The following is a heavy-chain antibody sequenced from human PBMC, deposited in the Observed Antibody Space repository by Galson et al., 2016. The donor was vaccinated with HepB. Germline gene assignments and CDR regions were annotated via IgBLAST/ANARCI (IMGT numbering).Heavy chain of an antibody. V-gene: IGHV3-30-3*01. D-gene: IGHD3-10*01. CDR1: GFTFRSYA. Sequence: LRLSCAAPGFTFRSYAMHWVRQAPGKGLEWVAVISYDGSNKYYADSVKGRFTISRDNSKNTLYLQMNSLRAEDTAVYYCARTYGSGSYRRDAFDIWGQGTMVTVSS. CDR3: ARTYGSGSYRRDAFDI. CDR2: ISYDGSNK. J-gene: IGHJ3*02.